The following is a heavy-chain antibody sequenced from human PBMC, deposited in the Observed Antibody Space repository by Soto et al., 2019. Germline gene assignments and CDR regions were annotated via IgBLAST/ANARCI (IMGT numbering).Heavy chain of an antibody. CDR3: AKDYSGDAYDSSGYSFDY. D-gene: IGHD3-22*01. V-gene: IGHV3-23*01. CDR2: ISGSGGST. Sequence: EVQLLESGGGLVQPGGSLRLSCAASGFTFSSYAMSWVRQAPGKGLEWVSAISGSGGSTYYADSVKGRFTISRDNSKNTLYLQMNSLRAEDTAGYYCAKDYSGDAYDSSGYSFDYWGRGTVVTVSS. CDR1: GFTFSSYA. J-gene: IGHJ4*02.